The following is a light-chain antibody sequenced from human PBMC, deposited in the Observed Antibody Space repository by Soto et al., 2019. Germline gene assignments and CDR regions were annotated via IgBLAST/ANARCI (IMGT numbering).Light chain of an antibody. Sequence: IRLKQSAATRSLSPGERATLSCRASQNVANYLDWYQPTPGQAPRLLIYESSNRATGIAARFSGSGSGTDFTLTISSLEPEDFAVYYCQPYTTWPPIPFGQGTRLEIK. CDR1: QNVANY. CDR3: QPYTTWPPIP. V-gene: IGKV3-11*01. CDR2: ESS. J-gene: IGKJ5*01.